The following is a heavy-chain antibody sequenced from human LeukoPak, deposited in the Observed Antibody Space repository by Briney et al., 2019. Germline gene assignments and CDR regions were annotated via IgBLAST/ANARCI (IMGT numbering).Heavy chain of an antibody. V-gene: IGHV4-39*01. CDR3: ARQDVGPSDY. D-gene: IGHD1-26*01. J-gene: IGHJ4*02. CDR1: GGSISSSSYY. Sequence: PSETLSLTCTVSGGSISSSSYYWGWIRQPPGKGLEWIGSIYYSGSTYYNPSLKSRFTISVDTSKNQFSLMLSSVTAADTAVYYCARQDVGPSDYWGQGTLVTVSS. CDR2: IYYSGST.